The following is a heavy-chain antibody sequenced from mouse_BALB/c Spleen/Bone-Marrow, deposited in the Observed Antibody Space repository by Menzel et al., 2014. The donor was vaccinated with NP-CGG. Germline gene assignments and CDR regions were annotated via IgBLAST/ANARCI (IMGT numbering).Heavy chain of an antibody. CDR1: GFSFRRYG. D-gene: IGHD2-3*01. CDR2: LWRGGST. Sequence: QVQLQPSGPGLVPPSQRLSIPCPVSGFSFRRYGVHWVRQSPGKGLEWLGVLWRGGSTDYNAAFMSRLSSTKDNSKSQVFFKMNSLQADDTAIYYCAKNSYDIYYYAMDYWGQGTSVTVAS. CDR3: AKNSYDIYYYAMDY. J-gene: IGHJ4*01. V-gene: IGHV2-5*01.